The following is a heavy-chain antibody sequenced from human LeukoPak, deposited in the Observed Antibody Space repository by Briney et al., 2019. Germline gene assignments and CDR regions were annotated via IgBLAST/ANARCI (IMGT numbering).Heavy chain of an antibody. CDR2: ISSNGGST. Sequence: GGSLRLSCAASGFTFSSYAMHWVRQAPGKGLEYVSAISSNGGSTYYANSVKGRLTISRDNSKNTLYLQMGSLRAEDMAVYYCAGAGGVWGSYRYYDYWGQGTLVTVSS. CDR3: AGAGGVWGSYRYYDY. D-gene: IGHD3-16*02. CDR1: GFTFSSYA. J-gene: IGHJ4*02. V-gene: IGHV3-64*01.